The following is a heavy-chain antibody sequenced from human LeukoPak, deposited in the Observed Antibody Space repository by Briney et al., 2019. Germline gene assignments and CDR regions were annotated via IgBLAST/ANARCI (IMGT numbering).Heavy chain of an antibody. Sequence: SETLSLTCTVSGGSISSGSYYWSWIRQPAGKGLEWIGRIYTSGGTNYNPSLKSRVTISVDTSKNQFSLKLSSVTAADTAVYYCARFPRPSGLQSGLRNYFDYWGQGTLVTVSS. J-gene: IGHJ4*02. D-gene: IGHD5-24*01. CDR1: GGSISSGSYY. CDR2: IYTSGGT. V-gene: IGHV4-61*02. CDR3: ARFPRPSGLQSGLRNYFDY.